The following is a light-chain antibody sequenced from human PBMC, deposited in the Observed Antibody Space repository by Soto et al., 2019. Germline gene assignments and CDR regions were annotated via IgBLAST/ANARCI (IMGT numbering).Light chain of an antibody. Sequence: EIVLTQSPATLSLSPGERATLSCRASQSVRSYLAWYQQKPGQAPRLLIYDATNRATGIPARFSGGGSGTDFTLTISSLEPEDFAVYYCQHRSNWPLTFGGGTKVEIK. CDR2: DAT. CDR1: QSVRSY. J-gene: IGKJ4*01. CDR3: QHRSNWPLT. V-gene: IGKV3-11*01.